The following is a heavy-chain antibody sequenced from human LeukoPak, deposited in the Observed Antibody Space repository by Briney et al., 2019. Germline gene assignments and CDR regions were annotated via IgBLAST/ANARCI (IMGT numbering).Heavy chain of an antibody. CDR2: IYYSGST. J-gene: IGHJ3*02. V-gene: IGHV4-59*08. CDR1: DGSFSSYS. Sequence: SETLSLTCTVSDGSFSSYSWNWIRQPPGRGLEWIGYIYYSGSTIYNPSLRSRVTISVDTSKNQLSLKLTSVTAADTAVYYCARLKARDAFDIWGQGTMVTVSS. CDR3: ARLKARDAFDI.